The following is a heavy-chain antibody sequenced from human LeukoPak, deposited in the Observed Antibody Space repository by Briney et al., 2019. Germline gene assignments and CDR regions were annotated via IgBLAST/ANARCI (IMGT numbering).Heavy chain of an antibody. D-gene: IGHD3-16*01. V-gene: IGHV3-30-3*01. CDR1: GFTFNSYP. Sequence: GGSLRLSCAASGFTFNSYPMHWVRQAPGKGLEWVAVISYVGTNKYYADSVKGRFTISRDNSKNTLYLQMNSLRAEDTAVYYCAKAFTGFGDYWGQGTLVTVSS. J-gene: IGHJ4*02. CDR2: ISYVGTNK. CDR3: AKAFTGFGDY.